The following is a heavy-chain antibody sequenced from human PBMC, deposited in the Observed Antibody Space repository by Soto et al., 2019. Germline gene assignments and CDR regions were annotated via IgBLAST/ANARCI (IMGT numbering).Heavy chain of an antibody. CDR3: AYGDYVRGWFDP. V-gene: IGHV4-4*02. Sequence: SETLSLTCAVSGGSISRSNWWSWVRQPPGKGLEWIGEIYHGGGTNYNPSLKSRVTISVDKSKNQFSLNLSSVTAADTAMYYCAYGDYVRGWFDPWGQGTLVTVSS. D-gene: IGHD4-17*01. J-gene: IGHJ5*02. CDR1: GGSISRSNW. CDR2: IYHGGGT.